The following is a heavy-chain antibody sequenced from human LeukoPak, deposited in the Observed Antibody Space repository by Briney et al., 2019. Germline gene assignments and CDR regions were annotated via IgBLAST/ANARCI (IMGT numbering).Heavy chain of an antibody. J-gene: IGHJ3*02. CDR1: GGSFSGYY. CDR3: ARRRRIVGATPGAFGI. Sequence: SSETLSLTCAVYGGSFSGYYWSWIRQPPGKGLEWIGEINNSGSTNYNPSHKSLVTRSVDTSKNQFSLKLSSVTAADTAVYYCARRRRIVGATPGAFGIWGQGTMVSVSS. CDR2: INNSGST. V-gene: IGHV4-34*01. D-gene: IGHD1-26*01.